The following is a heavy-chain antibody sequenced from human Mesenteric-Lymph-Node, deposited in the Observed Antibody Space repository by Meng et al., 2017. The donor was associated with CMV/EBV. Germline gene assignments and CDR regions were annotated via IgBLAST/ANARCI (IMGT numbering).Heavy chain of an antibody. CDR1: GGSITSDY. Sequence: LTCTVSGGSITSDYWTWMRQPPGKGPEWIGYMHYSGTTSNNPSLRSRVTMSVDTSKNQLSLKLRSVTAADTAVYYCARQFSNGWFDPWGQGTLVTVSS. V-gene: IGHV4-59*08. J-gene: IGHJ5*02. CDR3: ARQFSNGWFDP. CDR2: MHYSGTT. D-gene: IGHD2-8*01.